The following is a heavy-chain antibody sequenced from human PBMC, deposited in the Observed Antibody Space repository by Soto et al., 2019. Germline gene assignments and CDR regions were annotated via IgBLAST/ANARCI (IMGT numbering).Heavy chain of an antibody. CDR1: GFTFNNDG. D-gene: IGHD2-2*01. V-gene: IGHV3-23*01. Sequence: PGGSLRLSCAASGFTFNNDGMSWVRQAPGRGLEWVSAISGTGSTTYYAVSVKGRFTISRDNSKNMLYLQMNGLRAEDTAVYYCAQETRGPDYWGPGTLVTVSS. J-gene: IGHJ4*02. CDR2: ISGTGSTT. CDR3: AQETRGPDY.